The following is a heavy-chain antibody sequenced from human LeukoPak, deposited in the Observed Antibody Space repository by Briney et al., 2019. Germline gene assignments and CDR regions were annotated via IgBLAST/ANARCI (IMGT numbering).Heavy chain of an antibody. CDR1: GGSFSGYY. CDR3: ARCVGVRGATARYWFDP. Sequence: PSETLSLTCAVYGGSFSGYYWSWIRQPAGKGLEWIGRIYTSGSTNYNPSLKSRVTMSVDTSKNQFSLKLSSVTAADTAVYYCARCVGVRGATARYWFDPWGQGTLVTVSS. V-gene: IGHV4-59*10. J-gene: IGHJ5*02. D-gene: IGHD3-10*01. CDR2: IYTSGST.